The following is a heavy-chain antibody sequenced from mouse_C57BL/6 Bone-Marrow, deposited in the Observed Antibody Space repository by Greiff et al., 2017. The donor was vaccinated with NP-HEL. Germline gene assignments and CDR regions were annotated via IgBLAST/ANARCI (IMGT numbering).Heavy chain of an antibody. CDR1: GFTFSSYG. CDR3: ASAVDWYFDV. CDR2: ISSGGSYT. V-gene: IGHV5-6*01. D-gene: IGHD1-1*01. Sequence: EVQLQESGGDLVKPGGSLKLSCAASGFTFSSYGMSWVRQTPDKRLEWVATISSGGSYTYYPDSVKGRFTISRDNAKNTLYLQMSSLKSEDTAMYYCASAVDWYFDVWGTGTTVTVSS. J-gene: IGHJ1*03.